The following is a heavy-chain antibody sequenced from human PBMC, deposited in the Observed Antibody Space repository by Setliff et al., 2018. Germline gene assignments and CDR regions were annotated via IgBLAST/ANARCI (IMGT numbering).Heavy chain of an antibody. Sequence: SETLSLTCTVSGGSIRNYYWSWIRQPPGRGLEWIGYIYYSGNTNYNPSLKSRVTISVDTSKNQFSLKLSSVTAADTAVYYCAKEGNKYGYSSGWFDPWGQGTLVTVSS. D-gene: IGHD6-6*01. J-gene: IGHJ5*02. CDR2: IYYSGNT. CDR3: AKEGNKYGYSSGWFDP. CDR1: GGSIRNYY. V-gene: IGHV4-59*01.